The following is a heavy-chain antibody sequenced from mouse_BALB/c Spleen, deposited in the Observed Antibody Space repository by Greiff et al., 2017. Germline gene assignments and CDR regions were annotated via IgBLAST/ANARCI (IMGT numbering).Heavy chain of an antibody. V-gene: IGHV1-69*02. CDR3: ARRGYRYDGYYAMDY. J-gene: IGHJ4*01. CDR1: GYTFTSYW. D-gene: IGHD2-14*01. CDR2: IDPSDSYT. Sequence: VQLQQPGAELVKPGASVKLSCKASGYTFTSYWMHWVKQRPGQGLEWIGAIDPSDSYTNYNQKFKGKATLTVDKSSSTAYMQLSSLTSEDSAVYYCARRGYRYDGYYAMDYWGQGTSVTVSS.